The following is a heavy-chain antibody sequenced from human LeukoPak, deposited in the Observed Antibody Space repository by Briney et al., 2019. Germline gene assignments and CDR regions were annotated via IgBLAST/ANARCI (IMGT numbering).Heavy chain of an antibody. CDR3: ARPWQPLESLDAFDI. Sequence: PSETLSLTCAVYGGSFSGFYWSWIRQPPGKGLEWIGEINHSGSTNYNPSLKSRVTISVDTSKKQFSLKLSSVTAADTAVYYCARPWQPLESLDAFDIWGQGTMVTVSS. D-gene: IGHD5-24*01. J-gene: IGHJ3*02. CDR2: INHSGST. CDR1: GGSFSGFY. V-gene: IGHV4-34*01.